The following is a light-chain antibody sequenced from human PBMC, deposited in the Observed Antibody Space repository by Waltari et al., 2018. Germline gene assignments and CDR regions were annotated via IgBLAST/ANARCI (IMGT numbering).Light chain of an antibody. CDR3: QQDGSSPWT. Sequence: VLTQSPGTLSLSPGERATLSCRASQSVSSNYLAWHQQKPGQAPRLLIYGASSRATDIPDRVSGSGSGRDFTLTINRLEPEDVAVYYCQQDGSSPWTFGQGTKVEIK. CDR2: GAS. V-gene: IGKV3-20*01. J-gene: IGKJ1*01. CDR1: QSVSSNY.